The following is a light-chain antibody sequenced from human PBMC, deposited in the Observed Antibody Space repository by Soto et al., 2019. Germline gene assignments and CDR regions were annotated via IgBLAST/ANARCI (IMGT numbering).Light chain of an antibody. J-gene: IGLJ2*01. Sequence: QSVLTQPPSASGTPGQSVTISCSGSSTNIGCNTVNWYQQLPRTTPQLLIFIKNQRPSGVPDRFSGSKSGTSASLAISGLQSEDEADYYCAAWDDSQNGVVFGGGTKLTVL. CDR3: AAWDDSQNGVV. V-gene: IGLV1-44*01. CDR1: STNIGCNT. CDR2: IKN.